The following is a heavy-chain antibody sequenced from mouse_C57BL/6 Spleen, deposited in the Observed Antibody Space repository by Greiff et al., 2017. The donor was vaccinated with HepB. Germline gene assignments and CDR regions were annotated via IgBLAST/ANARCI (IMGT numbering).Heavy chain of an antibody. CDR2: IYPSSGST. V-gene: IGHV1-55*01. CDR3: ARSMYYSSSHSWYVDV. D-gene: IGHD1-1*01. J-gene: IGHJ1*03. CDR1: GYTFTSYW. Sequence: VQLQQSGAELVKPGASVKMSCKASGYTFTSYWITWVKQRPGQGLEWIGDIYPSSGSTNYNEKFKSKATLTVDTSSSTAYMQLSSLTSEDSAVYYCARSMYYSSSHSWYVDVWGTGTTVTVSS.